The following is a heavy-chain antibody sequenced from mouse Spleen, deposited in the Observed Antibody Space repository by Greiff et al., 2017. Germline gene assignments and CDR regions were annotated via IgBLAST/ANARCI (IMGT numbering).Heavy chain of an antibody. Sequence: VKLMESGAELVKPGASVKISCKASGYTFTDYYINWVKQRPGQGLEWIGKIGPGSGSTYYNEKFKGKATLTADKSSSTAYMQLSSLTSEDSAVXFCASSYYSNYPFAYWGQGTLVTVSA. V-gene: IGHV1-77*01. J-gene: IGHJ3*01. CDR1: GYTFTDYY. CDR3: ASSYYSNYPFAY. D-gene: IGHD2-5*01. CDR2: IGPGSGST.